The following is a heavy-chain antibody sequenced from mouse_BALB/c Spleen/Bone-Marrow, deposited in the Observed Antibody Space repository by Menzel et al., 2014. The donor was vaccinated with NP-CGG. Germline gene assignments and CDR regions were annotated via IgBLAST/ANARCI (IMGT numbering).Heavy chain of an antibody. D-gene: IGHD2-4*01. V-gene: IGHV2-9*02. CDR2: IWAGGST. Sequence: VMLVESGPGLVAPSQSLSITCTVSGFSLTSYGVHWVRQPPGKGLEWLGVIWAGGSTNYNSALMSRLSISKDNSKSQVFLKMNRLQTDDHAMFYCASMITAAWVAYWGQGNLVTGSA. CDR3: ASMITAAWVAY. CDR1: GFSLTSYG. J-gene: IGHJ3*01.